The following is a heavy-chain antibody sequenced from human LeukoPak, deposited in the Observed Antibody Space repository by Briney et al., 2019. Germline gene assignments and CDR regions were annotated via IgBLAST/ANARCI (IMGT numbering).Heavy chain of an antibody. CDR3: ARAARAGDKRFDY. CDR2: VNHSGSA. J-gene: IGHJ4*02. Sequence: SETLSLTCAVYGGSFSGHYWSWIRQLTGKGLEWIGEVNHSGSANYNPSLKSRVTISADTSKNQFSLELSSVTAADTSWYFCARAARAGDKRFDYWGEGTLVTVSS. CDR1: GGSFSGHY. D-gene: IGHD6-13*01. V-gene: IGHV4-34*01.